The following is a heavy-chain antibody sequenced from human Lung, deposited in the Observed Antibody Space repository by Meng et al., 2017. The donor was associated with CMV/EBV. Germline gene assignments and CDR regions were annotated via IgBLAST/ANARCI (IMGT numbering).Heavy chain of an antibody. Sequence: ASXXVSXKASGSSFTDYFLHWVRQAPGQGLEWMGWINLNSGTTNYAQAFRGRITMTRDTSISAVYMELSRLRSDDTAVYYCARPGGKRPGAFDFWGPGTVVTVSS. V-gene: IGHV1-2*02. CDR3: ARPGGKRPGAFDF. CDR1: GSSFTDYF. J-gene: IGHJ3*01. D-gene: IGHD3-16*01. CDR2: INLNSGTT.